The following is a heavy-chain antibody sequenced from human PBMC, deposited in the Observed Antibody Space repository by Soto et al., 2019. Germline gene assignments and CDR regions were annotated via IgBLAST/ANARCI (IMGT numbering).Heavy chain of an antibody. J-gene: IGHJ4*02. CDR1: GDSISSNTYS. CDR2: IHFSGNT. V-gene: IGHV4-39*01. Sequence: QLQESGPGLVKPSETLSLTCTVSGDSISSNTYSWGWIRQPPGKGLEYIGTIHFSGNTYYNPSLNSRVTISVYTSKNQFSLKLTAVTTADTALYYVARHRPQADGSKQGFDYWGQGTPVTVSS. D-gene: IGHD6-13*01. CDR3: ARHRPQADGSKQGFDY.